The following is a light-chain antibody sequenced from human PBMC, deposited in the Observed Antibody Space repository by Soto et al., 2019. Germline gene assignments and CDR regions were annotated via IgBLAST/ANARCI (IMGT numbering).Light chain of an antibody. CDR3: QQYGYSPRT. Sequence: EIVLTQSPGTLSLSPGERATLSCRASQSVSSDYLAWYQQKPGQAPRLLIHGASSRAAGIPDRFSGSGSGTDFTLTISRLEPEDFAVCYCQQYGYSPRTFGQGTKVEIK. V-gene: IGKV3-20*01. CDR2: GAS. CDR1: QSVSSDY. J-gene: IGKJ1*01.